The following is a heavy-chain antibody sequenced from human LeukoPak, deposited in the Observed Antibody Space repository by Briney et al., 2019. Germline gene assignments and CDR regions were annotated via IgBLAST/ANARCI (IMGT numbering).Heavy chain of an antibody. CDR1: GFTVSSNY. CDR2: SNNSGNT. J-gene: IGHJ6*04. CDR3: AELGITMIGGV. V-gene: IGHV3-53*01. Sequence: GGTLRLSCAASGFTVSSNYMSWVRQAPGKGLEWVSGISNNSGNTYYADSVKGRFTISRDNSKNTLSLQMNSLRAEDTAVYYCAELGITMIGGVWGKGTTVTISS. D-gene: IGHD3-10*02.